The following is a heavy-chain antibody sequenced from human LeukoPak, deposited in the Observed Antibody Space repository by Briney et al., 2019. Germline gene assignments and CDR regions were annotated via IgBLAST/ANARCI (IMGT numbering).Heavy chain of an antibody. CDR3: ARDWYYYDSSGYYANHIFDY. Sequence: TSETLSLTCTVSGNSISSGYYWGWMRQPPGKGLEWIGSIYHSGSTYYNASLKSRVTISVDTSKNQISLKLISVTAADTAVYYCARDWYYYDSSGYYANHIFDYWGQGTLVTVSS. D-gene: IGHD3-22*01. J-gene: IGHJ4*02. V-gene: IGHV4-38-2*02. CDR1: GNSISSGYY. CDR2: IYHSGST.